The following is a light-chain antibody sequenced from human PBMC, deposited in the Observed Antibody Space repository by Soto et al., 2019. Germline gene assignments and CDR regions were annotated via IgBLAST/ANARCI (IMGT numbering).Light chain of an antibody. J-gene: IGKJ1*01. CDR1: QSVSGN. CDR3: QQYNNWRPS. Sequence: EIVMTQSPATLSVSPGERATLSCRASQSVSGNLAWYQQKPGQAPRLLIYGASTRATGIPARFSGSGSGTESTLTISSLQSEDFAVYYCQQYNNWRPSFGQGTKVEIK. CDR2: GAS. V-gene: IGKV3-15*01.